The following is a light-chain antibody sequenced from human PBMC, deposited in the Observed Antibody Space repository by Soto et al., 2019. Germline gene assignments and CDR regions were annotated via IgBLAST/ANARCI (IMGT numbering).Light chain of an antibody. J-gene: IGLJ1*01. V-gene: IGLV2-8*01. CDR2: EVT. CDR3: CSYARTQRV. CDR1: SSDVGANNY. Sequence: QSALTQPPSASGSPGQSVTISCTGTSSDVGANNYVSWYQQHPGKAPKLMIYEVTKRPSGVPDRFSGSKSGNTASLTVSGLQAEDEADYYCCSYARTQRVFGTGTKVTVL.